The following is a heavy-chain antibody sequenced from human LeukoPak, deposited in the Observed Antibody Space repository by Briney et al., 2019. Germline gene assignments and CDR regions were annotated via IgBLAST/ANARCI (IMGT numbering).Heavy chain of an antibody. Sequence: SETLSLTCTVPGGSISSGSYYWGWIRQPPGKGLDRIGNIYYTGTTYYNPSRKSRVTISVDTTKNHFSLKLSSVTAADTAVYYCARRNIIAAGYFDYWGQGTLVTVSS. V-gene: IGHV4-39*02. J-gene: IGHJ4*02. CDR1: GGSISSGSYY. CDR3: ARRNIIAAGYFDY. CDR2: IYYTGTT. D-gene: IGHD6-13*01.